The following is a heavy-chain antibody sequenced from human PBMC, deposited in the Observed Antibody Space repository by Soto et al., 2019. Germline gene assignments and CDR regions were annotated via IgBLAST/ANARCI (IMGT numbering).Heavy chain of an antibody. V-gene: IGHV1-18*01. J-gene: IGHJ4*02. Sequence: QVQLVQSGAEVKKPGASVKVSCKASGYTFTSYGISWVRQAPGQGLEWMGWISAYNGHTNNAQKPQGRVTMTTDTSTSTDYMERRSLRSDDTAVYYWASGENDYGDYSWLKRDFWGQGTLVAVSS. CDR1: GYTFTSYG. CDR2: ISAYNGHT. CDR3: ASGENDYGDYSWLKRDF. D-gene: IGHD4-17*01.